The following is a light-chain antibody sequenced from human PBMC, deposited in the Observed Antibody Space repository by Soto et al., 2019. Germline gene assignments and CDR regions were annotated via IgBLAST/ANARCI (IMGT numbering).Light chain of an antibody. CDR1: SSDIGGYNS. CDR2: EVT. V-gene: IGLV2-14*01. CDR3: ASYTTPNSVL. J-gene: IGLJ2*01. Sequence: QSALTQPASVSGSPGQSITISCTGTSSDIGGYNSVSWFQHHPGTAPKLMIYEVTNRPSGVSNRFSGSNFDTTASLTISGLQAEDDADYCCASYTTPNSVLFGAGTKLTVL.